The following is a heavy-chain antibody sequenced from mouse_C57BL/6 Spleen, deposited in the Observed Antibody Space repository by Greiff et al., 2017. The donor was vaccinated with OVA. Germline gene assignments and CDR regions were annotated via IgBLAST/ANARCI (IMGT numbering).Heavy chain of an antibody. D-gene: IGHD4-1*02. Sequence: VQLKESGGGLVKPGGSLKLSCAASGFTFSDYGMHWVRQAPEKGLEWVAYISSGSSTIYYADTVKGRFTISRDNAKNTLFLQMTSLRSEDTAMYYCARQLGRGGYYAMDYWGQGTSVTVSS. CDR2: ISSGSSTI. CDR1: GFTFSDYG. CDR3: ARQLGRGGYYAMDY. V-gene: IGHV5-17*01. J-gene: IGHJ4*01.